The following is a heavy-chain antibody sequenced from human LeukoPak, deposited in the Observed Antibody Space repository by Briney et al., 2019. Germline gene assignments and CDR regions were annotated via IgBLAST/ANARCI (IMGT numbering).Heavy chain of an antibody. CDR2: ISSSSSYI. V-gene: IGHV3-21*01. Sequence: GGSLRLSCAASGFTFSSYSMNWVRQAPGKGLEWVSSISSSSSYIYYADSVKGRFTISRDNSKNTLYLQMNSLRAEDTAVYYCAKPPRDIVVVVAATGNAFNIWGQGTMVTVSS. D-gene: IGHD2-15*01. J-gene: IGHJ3*02. CDR1: GFTFSSYS. CDR3: AKPPRDIVVVVAATGNAFNI.